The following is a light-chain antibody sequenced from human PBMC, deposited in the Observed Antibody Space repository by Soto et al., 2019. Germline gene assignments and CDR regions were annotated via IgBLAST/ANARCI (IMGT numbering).Light chain of an antibody. CDR3: QQYNTWPLA. J-gene: IGKJ1*01. V-gene: IGKV3-15*01. Sequence: EIVMTQSPASLSVSPGERATPSSRAIQGVTGNLAWFQQKPGQAPRLLIYGASTRATGIPARFSGSGSGTEFTLTISSLQSEDFADYYCQQYNTWPLAFGHGTKVEIK. CDR2: GAS. CDR1: QGVTGN.